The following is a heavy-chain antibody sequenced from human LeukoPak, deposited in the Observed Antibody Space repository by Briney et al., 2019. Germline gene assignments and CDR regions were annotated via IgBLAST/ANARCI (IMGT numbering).Heavy chain of an antibody. Sequence: GGSLRLSCAASGFTFSSYWMSWVRQAPGKGLEWVANIKQDGSEKYYVDSVKGRFTISRDNAENSVYLQMNSLRVDDTAVYYCARTREMGPMTDSFDIWGQGTMVTVS. D-gene: IGHD1-26*01. V-gene: IGHV3-7*01. CDR2: IKQDGSEK. CDR1: GFTFSSYW. CDR3: ARTREMGPMTDSFDI. J-gene: IGHJ3*02.